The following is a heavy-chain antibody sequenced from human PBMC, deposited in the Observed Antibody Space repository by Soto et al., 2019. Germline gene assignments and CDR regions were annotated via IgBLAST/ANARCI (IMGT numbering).Heavy chain of an antibody. CDR1: GGSISSGGYY. Sequence: PSETLSLTCTVSGGSISSGGYYWSWIRQPPGKGLEWIGYIYYSGSTYYNPSLKSRVTISVDTSKNQFSLKLSSVTAADTAVYYCARQENGITIFGVVISPGGYYFDYWGQGTLVTVSS. D-gene: IGHD3-3*01. CDR2: IYYSGST. CDR3: ARQENGITIFGVVISPGGYYFDY. J-gene: IGHJ4*02. V-gene: IGHV4-30-4*01.